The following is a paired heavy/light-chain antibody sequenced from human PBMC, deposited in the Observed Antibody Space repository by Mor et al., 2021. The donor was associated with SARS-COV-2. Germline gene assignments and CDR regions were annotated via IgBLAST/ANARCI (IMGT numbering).Heavy chain of an antibody. J-gene: IGHJ4*02. CDR3: ARGNVETPMKGFDF. CDR2: INYNGARI. D-gene: IGHD5-18*01. CDR1: GFTFDDYG. V-gene: IGHV3-20*04. Sequence: EAQLVESGGGVVRPGGSLRLSCAASGFTFDDYGMSWVRQVPGKGLEWVSGINYNGARISYADSVKGRFTISRDNAKNSLHLQMSSLRAEDTALYYCARGNVETPMKGFDFWGQGTLVTVSS.
Light chain of an antibody. V-gene: IGKV2-28*01. CDR1: QSLLHNNGNNY. Sequence: DIVMTQSPLSLPVTPGEPASISCRSSQSLLHNNGNNYLDWYLQKPGKSPQLLIYLGSNRASGVPDRFSGSGSGTDFTLKISRVEAEDVGVYYCMQALQTPATFGQGTKVEIK. J-gene: IGKJ1*01. CDR3: MQALQTPAT. CDR2: LGS.